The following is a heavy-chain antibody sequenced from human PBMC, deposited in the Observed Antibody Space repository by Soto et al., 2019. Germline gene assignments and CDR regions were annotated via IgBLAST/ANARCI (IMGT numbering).Heavy chain of an antibody. CDR1: GFTFSSYA. Sequence: EVQLVESGGGLVQPGGSLRLSCAASGFTFSSYAMHWVRQAPGKGLEYVSVITSNGGYTDYASSVKGRFTISRDNSKNTLYLQMGSLRAEDMAVYYCARSIPFGYGMGVWCQGTTVTVSS. J-gene: IGHJ6*02. V-gene: IGHV3-64*01. CDR2: ITSNGGYT. CDR3: ARSIPFGYGMGV. D-gene: IGHD3-3*02.